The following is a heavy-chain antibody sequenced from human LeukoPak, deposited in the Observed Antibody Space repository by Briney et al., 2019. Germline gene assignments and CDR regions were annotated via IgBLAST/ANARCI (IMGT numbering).Heavy chain of an antibody. D-gene: IGHD3-22*01. J-gene: IGHJ4*02. V-gene: IGHV1-46*01. CDR3: ARDRGRLLRGASYYFDY. CDR2: INPSGGST. CDR1: GGTFSSYA. Sequence: ASVKVSCKASGGTFSSYAISWVRHAPGQGLEWMGIINPSGGSTSYAQKFQGRVTMTRDTSTSTVYMELSSLRSEDTAVYYCARDRGRLLRGASYYFDYWGQGTLVTVSS.